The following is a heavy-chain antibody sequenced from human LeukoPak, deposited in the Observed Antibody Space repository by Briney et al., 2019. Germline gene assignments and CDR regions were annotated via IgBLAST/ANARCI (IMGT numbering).Heavy chain of an antibody. D-gene: IGHD4-17*01. J-gene: IGHJ4*02. V-gene: IGHV3-48*04. CDR1: GFTFSSYN. CDR2: ISSTSSAI. CDR3: AREGSDGDYLDY. Sequence: PGGSLRLPCAASGFTFSSYNMNWVRQAPGKGLEWVSYISSTSSAIYYADSVMGRSTISRDNAKNSLYLQMNSLRADDTAVYYCAREGSDGDYLDYWGQETLVTVSS.